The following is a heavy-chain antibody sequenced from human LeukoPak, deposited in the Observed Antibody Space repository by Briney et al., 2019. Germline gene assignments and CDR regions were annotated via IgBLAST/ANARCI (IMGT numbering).Heavy chain of an antibody. CDR2: IWYDGSNK. Sequence: GGSLRLSCAASGFTFNIYGMSWVGQAPGKGLEWVAVIWYDGSNKYYADSVKGRFTISRDNSKNTLYLQMNSLRAEDTAVYYCARDRVVGVRDYWGQGTLVTVSS. CDR1: GFTFNIYG. D-gene: IGHD1-26*01. CDR3: ARDRVVGVRDY. J-gene: IGHJ4*02. V-gene: IGHV3-33*08.